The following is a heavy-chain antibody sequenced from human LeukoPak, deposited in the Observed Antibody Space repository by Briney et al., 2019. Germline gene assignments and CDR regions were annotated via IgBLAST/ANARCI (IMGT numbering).Heavy chain of an antibody. CDR3: VKGVRGYSYGYFDY. Sequence: GSLGLSCSASGFTFSSYAMHWVRQAPGKGLEYVSAISSNGGSTYYADSVKGRFTISRDNSKNTLYLQMSSLRAEDTAVYYCVKGVRGYSYGYFDYWGQGTLVTVSS. J-gene: IGHJ4*02. V-gene: IGHV3-64D*06. D-gene: IGHD5-18*01. CDR2: ISSNGGST. CDR1: GFTFSSYA.